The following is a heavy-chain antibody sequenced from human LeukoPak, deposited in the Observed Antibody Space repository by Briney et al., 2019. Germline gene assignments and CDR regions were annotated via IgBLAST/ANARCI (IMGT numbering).Heavy chain of an antibody. CDR2: TSSDLNVK. V-gene: IGHV3-30-3*01. CDR1: GFTFRNYV. J-gene: IGHJ4*02. Sequence: GGSLGLSCAASGFTFRNYVIHWVRQAPGKGLEWVAVTSSDLNVKLYADSVKGRFTISRDNSRSTLHLQMNSLRPEDTAIYYCAREGYYGSGSPPSLYFDYWGQGTLVTVSS. D-gene: IGHD3-10*01. CDR3: AREGYYGSGSPPSLYFDY.